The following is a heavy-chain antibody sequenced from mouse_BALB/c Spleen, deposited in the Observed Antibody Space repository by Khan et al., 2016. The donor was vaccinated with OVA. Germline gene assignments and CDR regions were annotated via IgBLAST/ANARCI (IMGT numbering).Heavy chain of an antibody. V-gene: IGHV3-2*02. J-gene: IGHJ3*01. CDR1: GYSITSEYA. D-gene: IGHD2-4*01. Sequence: QLEESGPGLVKPSQSLSLTCTATGYSITSEYAWYLIRQFPGNKLEWMGYINYNGNTKFNPSLKSRASITRDTSKNQFFLQLNSVTTEDTATYYCARKDYYDYDPFPYWGQGTLVTVSA. CDR2: INYNGNT. CDR3: ARKDYYDYDPFPY.